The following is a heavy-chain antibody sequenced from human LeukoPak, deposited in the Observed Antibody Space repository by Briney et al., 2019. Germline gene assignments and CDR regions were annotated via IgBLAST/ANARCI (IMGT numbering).Heavy chain of an antibody. CDR2: ISYDGSNK. J-gene: IGHJ4*02. V-gene: IGHV3-30*18. CDR3: AKVVVVAATRGYFDY. D-gene: IGHD2-15*01. CDR1: GFTFSSYG. Sequence: PGGSLRLSCAASGFTFSSYGMHWVRQAPGKGLEWVAVISYDGSNKYYADSVKGRFTISRDNSKNTLYLQMNSLRAEDTAVYYCAKVVVVAATRGYFDYWGQGTLVTVSS.